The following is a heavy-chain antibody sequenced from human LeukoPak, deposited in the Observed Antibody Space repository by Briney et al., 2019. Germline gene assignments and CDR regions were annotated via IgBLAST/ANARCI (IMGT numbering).Heavy chain of an antibody. V-gene: IGHV3-64*04. CDR1: GFPFSSYA. Sequence: GGSLRLSCSASGFPFSSYAMHWVRQAPGKGLEYVSAISDSGGSTYYADSVKGRFTISRDNSKNTLYLQMNSLRAEDTAVYYCAKGSSGWRFDYWGQGTLVTVSS. CDR2: ISDSGGST. CDR3: AKGSSGWRFDY. J-gene: IGHJ4*02. D-gene: IGHD6-19*01.